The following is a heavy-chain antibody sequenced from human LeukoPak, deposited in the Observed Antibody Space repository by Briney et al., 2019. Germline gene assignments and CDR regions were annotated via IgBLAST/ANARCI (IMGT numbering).Heavy chain of an antibody. Sequence: ASVTVSCKASGYTFTSYYMHWVRQAPGQGLEWMGIINPSGGSTSYAQKFQGRVTMTRDTSTSTVYMELSSLRSEDTAVYYCARDPSSPAVGGYYFDYWGQGTLVTVSS. CDR3: ARDPSSPAVGGYYFDY. V-gene: IGHV1-46*01. D-gene: IGHD1-26*01. CDR1: GYTFTSYY. CDR2: INPSGGST. J-gene: IGHJ4*02.